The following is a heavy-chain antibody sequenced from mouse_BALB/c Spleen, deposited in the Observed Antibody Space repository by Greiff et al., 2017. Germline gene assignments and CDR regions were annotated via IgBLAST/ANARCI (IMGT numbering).Heavy chain of an antibody. CDR1: GFSLTSYG. CDR3: ARENYYGFSPYFDY. Sequence: VMLVESGPGLVAPSQSLSITCTVSGFSLTSYGVHWVRQPPGKGLEWLGVIWAGGSTNYNSALMSRLSISKDNSKSQVFLKMNSLQTDDTAMYYCARENYYGFSPYFDYWGQGTTLTVSS. J-gene: IGHJ2*01. V-gene: IGHV2-9*02. CDR2: IWAGGST. D-gene: IGHD1-1*01.